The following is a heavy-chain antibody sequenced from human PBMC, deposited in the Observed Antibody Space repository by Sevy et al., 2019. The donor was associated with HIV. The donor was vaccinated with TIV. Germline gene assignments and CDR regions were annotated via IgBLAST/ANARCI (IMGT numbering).Heavy chain of an antibody. J-gene: IGHJ4*02. Sequence: ASVKVSCKTSGYTFTGYYIHWVRQAPGQGLEWMGWMSPDSGGTGYAQKFQGRVTMTRDTSINTAYLELSRMTSGDTAVYFCAKSATGTAPSDFDSWGQGTLVTVSS. V-gene: IGHV1-2*02. CDR1: GYTFTGYY. D-gene: IGHD1-1*01. CDR3: AKSATGTAPSDFDS. CDR2: MSPDSGGT.